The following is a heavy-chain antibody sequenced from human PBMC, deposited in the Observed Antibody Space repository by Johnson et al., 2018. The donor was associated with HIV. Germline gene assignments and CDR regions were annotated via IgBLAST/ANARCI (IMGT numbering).Heavy chain of an antibody. V-gene: IGHV3-30-3*01. CDR2: ISYDGSNK. CDR1: GFSVSSNY. CDR3: AREVYSNFDFDAFDI. D-gene: IGHD6-13*01. Sequence: QVQLVESGGGLVQPGGSLRLSCAASGFSVSSNYMSWVRQAPGKGLEWVAVISYDGSNKYYADSVKGRFTISRDNSKNTLYLQMNSLRAEDMAVYYCAREVYSNFDFDAFDIWGQGTMVTVSS. J-gene: IGHJ3*02.